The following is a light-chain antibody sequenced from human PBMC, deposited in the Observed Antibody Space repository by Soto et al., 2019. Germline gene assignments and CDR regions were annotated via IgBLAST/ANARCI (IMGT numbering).Light chain of an antibody. V-gene: IGKV3D-15*01. Sequence: EIVMTQSPATLSLSPLYTATLSFSASQSVDTNLAWYVQKPGQAPRRLMYGVSTWGTGVTARFSGSGSGTEFTLTISSLQPDDFATYYCQHYNSYSEEFGQGTKVDIK. J-gene: IGKJ1*01. CDR3: QHYNSYSEE. CDR1: QSVDTN. CDR2: GVS.